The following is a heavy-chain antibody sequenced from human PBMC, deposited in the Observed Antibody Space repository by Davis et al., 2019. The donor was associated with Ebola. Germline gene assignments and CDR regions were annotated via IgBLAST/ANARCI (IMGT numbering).Heavy chain of an antibody. J-gene: IGHJ6*02. D-gene: IGHD2-2*01. CDR2: ISSNGGST. V-gene: IGHV3-64*01. CDR1: GFTFSSYA. Sequence: GESLKISCAASGFTFSSYAMHWVRQAPGKGLEYVSAISSNGGSTYYANSVKGRFIISRDNSKNTLYLQMGSLRAEDMAVYYCARFVVVPAADYGMDVWGQGTTVTVSS. CDR3: ARFVVVPAADYGMDV.